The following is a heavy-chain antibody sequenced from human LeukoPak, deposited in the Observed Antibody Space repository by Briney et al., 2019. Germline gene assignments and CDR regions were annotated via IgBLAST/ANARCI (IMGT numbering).Heavy chain of an antibody. V-gene: IGHV3-7*03. CDR2: INQDGSEK. D-gene: IGHD1-26*01. J-gene: IGHJ3*02. CDR1: GFTFSSYW. Sequence: GGSLRLSCAASGFTFSSYWMSWVRQAPGKGLEWVANINQDGSEKYYVDSVKGRFTISRDNAKNSLYLQMNSLRAEDTALYFCARVRVVWDLDDAFDIWGQGTMVIVS. CDR3: ARVRVVWDLDDAFDI.